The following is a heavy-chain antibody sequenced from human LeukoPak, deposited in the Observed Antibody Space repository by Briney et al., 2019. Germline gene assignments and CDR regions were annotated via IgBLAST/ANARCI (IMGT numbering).Heavy chain of an antibody. CDR1: GYTFTGYF. CDR2: INPNSGGT. J-gene: IGHJ4*02. CDR3: ARVEDSSGYYLFDY. D-gene: IGHD3-22*01. V-gene: IGHV1-2*02. Sequence: ASVEVSCKASGYTFTGYFMHWVRQAPGQGLEWMGWINPNSGGTNYAQKFQGRVTMTRDTSISTAYMELSSLRSEDTAVYYCARVEDSSGYYLFDYWGQRTLVTVSS.